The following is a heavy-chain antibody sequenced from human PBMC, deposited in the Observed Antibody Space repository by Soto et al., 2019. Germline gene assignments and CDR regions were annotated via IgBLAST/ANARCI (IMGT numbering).Heavy chain of an antibody. J-gene: IGHJ4*02. D-gene: IGHD2-15*01. V-gene: IGHV1-18*01. CDR2: ISAYNGNT. CDR1: GYAFTNFS. Sequence: QVQLVQSGAEVKKPGASVKVSCKASGYAFTNFSISWVRQAPGQGLEWMEWISAYNGNTNYAQKFQGRVTMTTDTSTSSAYMEVRSLRFDDTAVYYCARGRTPIDYWGQGTLVTVSS. CDR3: ARGRTPIDY.